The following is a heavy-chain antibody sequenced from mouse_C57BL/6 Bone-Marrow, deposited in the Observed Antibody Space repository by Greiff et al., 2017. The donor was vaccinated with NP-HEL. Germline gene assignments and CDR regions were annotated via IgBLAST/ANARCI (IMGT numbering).Heavy chain of an antibody. V-gene: IGHV1-82*01. Sequence: VQLQQSGPELVKPGASVKISCKASGYAFSSSWMNWVKQGPGKGLEWIGRIYPGDGDTNYNGKFKGKATLTADKSSSTAYMQLSSLTSEDSAVYFCARSHYDYAWFAYWGQGTLVTVSA. D-gene: IGHD2-4*01. J-gene: IGHJ3*01. CDR2: IYPGDGDT. CDR3: ARSHYDYAWFAY. CDR1: GYAFSSSW.